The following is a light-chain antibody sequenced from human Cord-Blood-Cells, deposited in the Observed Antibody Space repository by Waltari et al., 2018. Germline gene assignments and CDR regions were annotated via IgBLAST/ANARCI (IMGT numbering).Light chain of an antibody. J-gene: IGLJ3*02. CDR1: SSDVGGYNY. Sequence: QSALTQPASVSGSPGQSITISCTGTSSDVGGYNYVSWYQQHPGKAPKLMIYDVSNRPSGVSNRFSDSNSGNTASLTISGLQAEDEADYYCSSYTSSSTWVFGGGTKLTVL. CDR3: SSYTSSSTWV. CDR2: DVS. V-gene: IGLV2-14*01.